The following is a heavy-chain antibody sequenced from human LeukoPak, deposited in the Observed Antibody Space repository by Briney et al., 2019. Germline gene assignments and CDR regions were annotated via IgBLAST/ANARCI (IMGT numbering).Heavy chain of an antibody. Sequence: ASVKVSCKASGYTFTSYYMHWVRQAPGQGLEWMGIINPSGGSTSYAQKFQGRVTMTRDTSTSTVYMELSSLRSEDTAVYNCARETAVAGGFDYWGQGTLVTVSS. CDR2: INPSGGST. J-gene: IGHJ4*02. D-gene: IGHD6-19*01. CDR1: GYTFTSYY. CDR3: ARETAVAGGFDY. V-gene: IGHV1-46*03.